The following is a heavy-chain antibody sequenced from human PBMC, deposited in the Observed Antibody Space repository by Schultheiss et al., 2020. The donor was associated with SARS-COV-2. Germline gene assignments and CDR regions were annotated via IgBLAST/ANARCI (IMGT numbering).Heavy chain of an antibody. V-gene: IGHV3-66*04. D-gene: IGHD2-21*02. J-gene: IGHJ3*02. CDR2: IYSGGST. Sequence: GGSLRLSCAASGFTFSSYGMHWVRQAPGKGLEWVSVIYSGGSTYYADSVKGRFTISRDNSKNTLYLQMNSLRAEDTAVYYCARPLTGYCWGGDCYNDAFDIWGQGTMVTVSS. CDR1: GFTFSSYG. CDR3: ARPLTGYCWGGDCYNDAFDI.